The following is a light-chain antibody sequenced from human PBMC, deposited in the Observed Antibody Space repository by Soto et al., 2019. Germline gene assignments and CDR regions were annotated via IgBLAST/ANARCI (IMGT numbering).Light chain of an antibody. CDR1: QGISNY. Sequence: DIQMTQSPSSLSASVGDRVTITCRASQGISNYLAWYQQKPGKVPKLLIYTASTLQSGVPSRFSGSGSGTDFTLTISSLQPDDVSTYYCQNYNSGPRTFGQGTKVEIK. CDR2: TAS. J-gene: IGKJ1*01. V-gene: IGKV1-27*01. CDR3: QNYNSGPRT.